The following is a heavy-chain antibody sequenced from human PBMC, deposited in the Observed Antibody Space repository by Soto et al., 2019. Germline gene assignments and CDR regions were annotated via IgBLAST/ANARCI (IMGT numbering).Heavy chain of an antibody. CDR2: MNAKSGDT. CDR3: ARGNPFNYAGFDV. CDR1: GYTFSDFD. D-gene: IGHD3-16*01. V-gene: IGHV1-8*01. J-gene: IGHJ6*02. Sequence: ASVKVSCKASGYTFSDFDINWLRQASGQGPEWMGRMNAKSGDTFFAQRFQGKFNMTWDTSLSTAYMEVGSLTSDDTAIYYCARGNPFNYAGFDVWGQGTTVTVSS.